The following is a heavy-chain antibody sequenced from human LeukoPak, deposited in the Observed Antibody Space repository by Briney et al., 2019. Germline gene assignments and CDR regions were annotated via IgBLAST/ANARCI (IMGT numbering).Heavy chain of an antibody. V-gene: IGHV3-66*01. J-gene: IGHJ2*01. CDR2: IYSGGST. Sequence: PGGALRLSCGASGYTVSSNHMSRVRQAPGKTLEWVSVIYSGGSTYYADSVKGRFTISRDNSKNTVNLQMNSLRAEDTAVYYCASGSLWGRGTLVAVSS. D-gene: IGHD1-26*01. CDR3: ASGSL. CDR1: GYTVSSNH.